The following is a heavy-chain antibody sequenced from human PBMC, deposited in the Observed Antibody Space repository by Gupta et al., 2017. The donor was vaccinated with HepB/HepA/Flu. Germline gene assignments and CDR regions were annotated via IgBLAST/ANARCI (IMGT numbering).Heavy chain of an antibody. D-gene: IGHD6-6*01. CDR1: GFTFSSYS. V-gene: IGHV3-21*01. J-gene: IGHJ4*02. Sequence: EVQLVESGGGLVKPGGSLRLSCAASGFTFSSYSMNWVRQAPGKGLEWVSSISSSSSYIYYAESVKGRFTIARDNAKNSLYLQMNSLRAEDTAVYYCARDHRRPLIAVRAARPSGLPDYWGQGTLVTVSS. CDR2: ISSSSSYI. CDR3: ARDHRRPLIAVRAARPSGLPDY.